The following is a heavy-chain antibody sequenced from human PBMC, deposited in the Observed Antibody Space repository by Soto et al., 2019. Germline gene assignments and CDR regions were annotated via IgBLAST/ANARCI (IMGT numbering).Heavy chain of an antibody. J-gene: IGHJ6*02. CDR2: IIPIFGTA. V-gene: IGHV1-69*13. CDR3: AISPRFLEWSYGMDV. Sequence: AASVKVSCKASGGTFSSYAISWVRQAPGQGLEWMGGIIPIFGTANYAQKFQGRVTITADESTSTAYMELSSLRSEDTAVYYCAISPRFLEWSYGMDVWGQGTTVTVSS. D-gene: IGHD3-3*01. CDR1: GGTFSSYA.